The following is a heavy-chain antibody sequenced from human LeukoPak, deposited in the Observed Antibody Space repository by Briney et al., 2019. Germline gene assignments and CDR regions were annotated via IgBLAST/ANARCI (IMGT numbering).Heavy chain of an antibody. V-gene: IGHV3-48*03. Sequence: GGSLRLSCAASGFTFSSYEMKWVRQAPGKGLEWVSYISTSGSTIYYADSVKGRFTISRDNAENSLYLQMNSLRAEDTAVYYCARVLGTYYDYWGQGTLVTVSS. D-gene: IGHD3-16*01. CDR1: GFTFSSYE. CDR3: ARVLGTYYDY. CDR2: ISTSGSTI. J-gene: IGHJ4*02.